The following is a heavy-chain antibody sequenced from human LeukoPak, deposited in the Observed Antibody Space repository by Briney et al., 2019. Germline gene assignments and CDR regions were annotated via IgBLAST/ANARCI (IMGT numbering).Heavy chain of an antibody. CDR2: ISRSSSHI. J-gene: IGHJ6*02. D-gene: IGHD5-12*01. Sequence: PGGSLRLSCAASGFTFSTYDMTWVRQAPGQGLEWVAYISRSSSHIYYADSMKGRLTISRDNARSSVYLQMDSLRDEDTAIYYCARDRAALARMGGMDVWGQGTTVAVFS. CDR3: ARDRAALARMGGMDV. V-gene: IGHV3-21*01. CDR1: GFTFSTYD.